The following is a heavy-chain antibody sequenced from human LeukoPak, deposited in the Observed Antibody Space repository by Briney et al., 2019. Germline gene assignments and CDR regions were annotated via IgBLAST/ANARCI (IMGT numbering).Heavy chain of an antibody. CDR2: ISAYNGNT. J-gene: IGHJ6*03. CDR1: GYTFTSYG. D-gene: IGHD6-19*01. V-gene: IGHV1-18*01. CDR3: ARGGRQWLVNYYYYYYMDV. Sequence: ASVKVSCKASGYTFTSYGISGVRQAPGQGLEWMGWISAYNGNTNYAQKLQGRVTMTTDTSTSTAYMELRSLRSDDTAVYYCARGGRQWLVNYYYYYYMDVWGKGTTVTVSS.